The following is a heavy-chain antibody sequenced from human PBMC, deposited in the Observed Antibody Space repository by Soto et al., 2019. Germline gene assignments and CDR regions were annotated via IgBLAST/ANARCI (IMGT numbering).Heavy chain of an antibody. J-gene: IGHJ3*02. Sequence: GESLKISYKISGSSFTRYFLGCLRQIPGKGLEWMGIIYAGASRLRYSPSFQGQFTISADTCISTAYLHWSSLQASDTAMYYCALRLEVTGTGAFDIWGQGTMVTVSS. D-gene: IGHD6-13*01. CDR2: IYAGASRL. V-gene: IGHV5-51*01. CDR3: ALRLEVTGTGAFDI. CDR1: GSSFTRYF.